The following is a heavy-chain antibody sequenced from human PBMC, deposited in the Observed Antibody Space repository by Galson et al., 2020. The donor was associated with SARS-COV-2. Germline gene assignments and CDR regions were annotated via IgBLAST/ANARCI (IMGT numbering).Heavy chain of an antibody. CDR1: GFTFSSYA. D-gene: IGHD3-10*01. V-gene: IGHV3-30*04. CDR2: ISYDGSNK. J-gene: IGHJ6*02. CDR3: ARAWAGGSPRLLWFGELLLEGMDV. Sequence: GESLKISCAASGFTFSSYAMHWVRQAPGKGLEWVAVISYDGSNKYYADSVKGRFTISRDNSKNTLYLQMNSLRAEDTAVYYCARAWAGGSPRLLWFGELLLEGMDVWPRDHGHRLL.